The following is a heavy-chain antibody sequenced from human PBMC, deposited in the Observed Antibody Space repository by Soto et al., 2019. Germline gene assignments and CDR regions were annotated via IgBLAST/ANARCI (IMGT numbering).Heavy chain of an antibody. J-gene: IGHJ4*02. CDR3: ASHTSHFEITVYATHFFDH. D-gene: IGHD2-8*01. Sequence: QLQLRESGPGLVKPSETLSLTCTVSGGSTSSSTNYWGWLRQPPGQGLEWIGSIYYTGSTSYNPSHASRVTISVDTSTNQFSLKLSYVTATDTAVYYCASHTSHFEITVYATHFFDHCGQGTLVTVSS. CDR1: GGSTSSSTNY. V-gene: IGHV4-39*01. CDR2: IYYTGST.